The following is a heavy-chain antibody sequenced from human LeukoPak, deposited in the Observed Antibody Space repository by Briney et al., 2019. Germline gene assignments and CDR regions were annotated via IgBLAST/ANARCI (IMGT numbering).Heavy chain of an antibody. CDR3: AKDEEYMVRGVIIRGIVDY. J-gene: IGHJ4*02. V-gene: IGHV1-3*01. D-gene: IGHD3-10*01. CDR2: INAGNGNT. CDR1: GYTFTSYA. Sequence: GASVKVSCKASGYTFTSYAMHWVRQAPGQRLEWMGWINAGNGNTKYSQKFQGGVTITRDTSASTAYMELSSLRSEDTAVYYCAKDEEYMVRGVIIRGIVDYWGQGTLVTVSS.